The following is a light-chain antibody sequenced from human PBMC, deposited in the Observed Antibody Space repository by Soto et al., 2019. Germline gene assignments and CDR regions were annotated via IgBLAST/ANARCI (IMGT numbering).Light chain of an antibody. Sequence: QSVLTQPPSVSGAPGQRVTISCTGSSSNIGAGYDVHWYQQLPGTAPKLLIYGNSNRPSGVPDRFSGSKSGTSASLAITGLQAEDEGGYYCQSYDSSLSGLVFGTGTKLTVL. CDR2: GNS. CDR1: SSNIGAGYD. CDR3: QSYDSSLSGLV. J-gene: IGLJ1*01. V-gene: IGLV1-40*01.